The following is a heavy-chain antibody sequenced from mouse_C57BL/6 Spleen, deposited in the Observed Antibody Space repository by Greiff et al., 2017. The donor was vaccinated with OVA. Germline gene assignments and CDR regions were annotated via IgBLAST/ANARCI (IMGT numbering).Heavy chain of an antibody. CDR2: ISYDGSN. CDR1: GYSITSGYY. D-gene: IGHD2-1*01. CDR3: ARDLYYGNYEAY. V-gene: IGHV3-6*01. Sequence: EVKLMESGPGLVKPSQSLSLTCSVTGYSITSGYYWNWIRQFPGNQLAWMGHISYDGSNNYNPSLKNRTSITRDTSKNQFFLKLNSVTTEDTATYDCARDLYYGNYEAYWGKGTLVTVSA. J-gene: IGHJ3*01.